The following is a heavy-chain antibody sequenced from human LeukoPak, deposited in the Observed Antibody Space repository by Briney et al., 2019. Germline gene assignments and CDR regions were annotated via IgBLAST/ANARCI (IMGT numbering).Heavy chain of an antibody. CDR3: ARLNSGYYFLVDY. CDR1: GGSISSYY. V-gene: IGHV4-59*08. Sequence: PSETLSLTCTVYGGSISSYYWSWIRQPPEKGLEWIGYIYYSGRTKYNPSLKSRVTISVDTSKNQFSLKLSSVTAADTAVYYCARLNSGYYFLVDYWGQGTLVTVSS. J-gene: IGHJ4*02. D-gene: IGHD3-10*01. CDR2: IYYSGRT.